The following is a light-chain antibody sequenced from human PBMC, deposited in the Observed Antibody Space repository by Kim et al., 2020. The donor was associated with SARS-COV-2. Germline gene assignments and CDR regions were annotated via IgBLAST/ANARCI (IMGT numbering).Light chain of an antibody. V-gene: IGKV1-33*01. CDR2: DAS. CDR1: QDIVNY. CDR3: QQYDNLPLT. Sequence: DIQMTKSPSSLTASVGDRVTITCQASQDIVNYLNWYQQRPGKAPKLLIYDASTLETGVPSRFSGGGYGTDFTLTISSLQPEDVATYYCQQYDNLPLTFGGGTKVDIK. J-gene: IGKJ4*01.